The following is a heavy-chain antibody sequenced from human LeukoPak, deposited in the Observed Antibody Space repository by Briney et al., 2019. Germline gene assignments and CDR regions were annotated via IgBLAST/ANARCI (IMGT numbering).Heavy chain of an antibody. V-gene: IGHV3-23*01. J-gene: IGHJ4*02. CDR3: AKGLDNGYPQAAIIDG. D-gene: IGHD2-8*01. CDR2: ISGSGGST. CDR1: GFTFSSYA. Sequence: GGSLRLSCAASGFTFSSYAMSWVRQAPGKGLEWVSAISGSGGSTYYADSVKGRFTISRDNSKNTLYLQMNSLRAEDTAVYYCAKGLDNGYPQAAIIDGGGQGTPVTVSS.